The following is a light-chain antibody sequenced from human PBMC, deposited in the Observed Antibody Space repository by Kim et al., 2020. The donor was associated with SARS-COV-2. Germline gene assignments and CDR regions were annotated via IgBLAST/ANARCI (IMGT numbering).Light chain of an antibody. CDR2: KVS. CDR1: QSLVYSDGNTY. CDR3: MQGTHWPYT. Sequence: DVVMTQSPLSLPVTLGQPASISCRSSQSLVYSDGNTYLSWFQQRPGQSPRRLIYKVSNRDSGVPDRFSGSGSGTDFTLKISWVEADDVGVYYCMQGTHWPYTFGQGTELDIK. J-gene: IGKJ2*01. V-gene: IGKV2-30*01.